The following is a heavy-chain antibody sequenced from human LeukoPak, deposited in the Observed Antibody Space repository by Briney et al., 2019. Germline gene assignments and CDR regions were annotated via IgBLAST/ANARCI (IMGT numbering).Heavy chain of an antibody. D-gene: IGHD1-26*01. V-gene: IGHV3-74*01. CDR3: ARVGATTWY. J-gene: IGHJ4*02. CDR2: INSDGSST. Sequence: GGSLRLSCLASGFTFSSYWMHWVRQAPGKGLVWVSRINSDGSSTNYADSVKGRFTISRDNAKNTLYLQVNSLRAEDTAVYYCARVGATTWYWGQGTLVTVSS. CDR1: GFTFSSYW.